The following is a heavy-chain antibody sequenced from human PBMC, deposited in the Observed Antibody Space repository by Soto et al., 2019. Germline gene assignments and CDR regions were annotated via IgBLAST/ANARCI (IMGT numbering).Heavy chain of an antibody. D-gene: IGHD2-15*01. CDR1: GFTFSSYS. V-gene: IGHV3-21*01. CDR2: ISSSSSYI. J-gene: IGHJ6*02. CDR3: ARESGGYCSGGRCSATPSYGMDV. Sequence: EVQLVESGGGLVKPGGSLRLSCAASGFTFSSYSMNWVRQAPGKGLEWVSSISSSSSYIYYADSVKGRFTISRDNAKNALYLQLNSLRAEDTAVYYCARESGGYCSGGRCSATPSYGMDVWGQGTTVTVSS.